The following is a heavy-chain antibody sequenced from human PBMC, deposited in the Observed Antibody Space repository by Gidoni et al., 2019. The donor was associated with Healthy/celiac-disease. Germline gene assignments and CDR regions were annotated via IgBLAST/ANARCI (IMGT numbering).Heavy chain of an antibody. Sequence: QVQLQQWGAGLLKPSETLSLTCAVYGGSFSGYYWSWIRQPPGKGLEWIGEINHSGSTNYNPSLKSRVTISVDTSKNQFSLKLSSVTAADTAVYYCARRKYYDILTGYNYFDYWGQGTLVTVSS. D-gene: IGHD3-9*01. CDR3: ARRKYYDILTGYNYFDY. J-gene: IGHJ4*02. CDR2: INHSGST. CDR1: GGSFSGYY. V-gene: IGHV4-34*01.